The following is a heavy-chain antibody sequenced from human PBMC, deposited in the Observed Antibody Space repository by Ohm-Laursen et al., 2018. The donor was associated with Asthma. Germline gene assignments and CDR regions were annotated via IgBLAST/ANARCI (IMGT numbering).Heavy chain of an antibody. D-gene: IGHD3-9*01. V-gene: IGHV4-31*03. CDR2: IYYSGST. Sequence: SQTLSLTCTVSGGSISSGGYYWSWIRQHPGKGLEWIGYIYYSGSTYYNPSLKSRVTISVDTSKNQFSLKLSSVTAADTAVYYCAREAVDILTGAHYYYGMDVWGQGTTVTVSS. CDR3: AREAVDILTGAHYYYGMDV. J-gene: IGHJ6*02. CDR1: GGSISSGGYY.